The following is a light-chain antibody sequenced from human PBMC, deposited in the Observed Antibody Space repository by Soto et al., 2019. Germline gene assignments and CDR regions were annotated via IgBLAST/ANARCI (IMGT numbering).Light chain of an antibody. CDR2: GAS. CDR3: QQYDTSPIT. V-gene: IGKV3-20*01. CDR1: QSVSSTY. Sequence: EIVLTQSPGTLSLSPGQGATLSCRASQSVSSTYLAWYQQKPGQAPRLLIYGASSRATSIPDRFSGSGSGTDFTLTISRLEPEDFAVYYCQQYDTSPITFGQGTRLEIK. J-gene: IGKJ5*01.